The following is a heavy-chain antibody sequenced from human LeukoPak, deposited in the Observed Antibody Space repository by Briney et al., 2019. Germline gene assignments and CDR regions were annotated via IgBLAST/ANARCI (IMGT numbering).Heavy chain of an antibody. CDR1: TFTFSLYS. J-gene: IGHJ4*02. CDR3: ARDSSDAAMVV. D-gene: IGHD5-18*01. Sequence: PGGSLRLSCAASTFTFSLYSMNWVRQAPGKGLEWVSYISSSTTIYYADSVKGRYTISRDNAKNSLFLQMNSLRAEDTAVYYCARDSSDAAMVVWGQGTLVTVSS. CDR2: ISSSTTI. V-gene: IGHV3-48*01.